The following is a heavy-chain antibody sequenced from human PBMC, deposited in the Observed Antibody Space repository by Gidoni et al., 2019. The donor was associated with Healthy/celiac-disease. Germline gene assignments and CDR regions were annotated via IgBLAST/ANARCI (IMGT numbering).Heavy chain of an antibody. V-gene: IGHV4-34*01. CDR3: ARGAMTTVTRIDY. D-gene: IGHD4-17*01. J-gene: IGHJ4*02. CDR1: GGSFSGYY. CDR2: INHSGST. Sequence: QVQLQQWRARLLKPSGTLHLPCASSGGSFSGYYWSWILQPPGKGREWIGEINHSGSTNYNPSLKSRVTISVDTSKNQFSLKLSSVTAADTAVYYCARGAMTTVTRIDYWGQGTRVTVSS.